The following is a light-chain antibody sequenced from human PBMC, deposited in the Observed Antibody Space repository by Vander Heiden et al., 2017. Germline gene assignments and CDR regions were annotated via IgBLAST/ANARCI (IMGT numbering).Light chain of an antibody. CDR2: AAS. V-gene: IGKV1-39*01. CDR3: QQSYSAPST. CDR1: QTISNY. Sequence: GDRVTISCRASQTISNYLNWYQQKPGRAPKLLIYAASSLQSGVPSRFSGSGFGTDFTLTISSLRPEDFATYYCQQSYSAPSTFGQGTKLEIK. J-gene: IGKJ2*01.